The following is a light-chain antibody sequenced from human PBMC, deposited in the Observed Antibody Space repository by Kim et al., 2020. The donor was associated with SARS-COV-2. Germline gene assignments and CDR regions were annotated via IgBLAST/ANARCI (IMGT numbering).Light chain of an antibody. V-gene: IGLV3-19*01. CDR1: SLRSYY. Sequence: SSELTQDPAVSVALGQTVRITCQGDSLRSYYASWYQQKPGQAPVLVIYGKNNRPSGLPDRFSGSSSGNTASLTITGAQAEDEADYYCNSRDSSGKLVVFG. CDR2: GKN. J-gene: IGLJ2*01. CDR3: NSRDSSGKLVV.